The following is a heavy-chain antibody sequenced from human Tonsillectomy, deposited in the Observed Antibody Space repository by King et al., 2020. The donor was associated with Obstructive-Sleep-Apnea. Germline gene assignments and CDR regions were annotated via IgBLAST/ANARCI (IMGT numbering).Heavy chain of an antibody. CDR2: ISYDGSNN. CDR3: VGGDYETS. V-gene: IGHV3-30*03. CDR1: GFTFSGCA. D-gene: IGHD4-17*01. J-gene: IGHJ4*02. Sequence: QLVQSGGGVVQPGRSLRLSCAASGFTFSGCAMYWVRQAPGKGLEGVATISYDGSNNDYADSVKGRFALSRDNSKDTLYLQMNSLRVDDTAVYYCVGGDYETSWGQGTLVTVSS.